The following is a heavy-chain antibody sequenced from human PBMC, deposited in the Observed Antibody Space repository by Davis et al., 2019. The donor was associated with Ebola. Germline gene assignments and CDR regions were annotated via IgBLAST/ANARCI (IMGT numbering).Heavy chain of an antibody. Sequence: GESLKISCAASGFTFSSYWMSWVRQAPGKGLEWVSAISGSGDSTNYADSVKGRFTISRDNSKTTMFLQMDSLRADDTAVYFCATSPEYDNWGQGTLVTVSS. V-gene: IGHV3-23*01. D-gene: IGHD1-14*01. J-gene: IGHJ4*02. CDR1: GFTFSSYW. CDR2: ISGSGDST. CDR3: ATSPEYDN.